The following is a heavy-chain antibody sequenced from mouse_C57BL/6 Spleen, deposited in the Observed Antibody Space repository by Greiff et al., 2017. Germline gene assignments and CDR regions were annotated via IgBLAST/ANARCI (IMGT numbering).Heavy chain of an antibody. CDR1: GYANTSGNH. D-gene: IGHD2-12*01. CDR2: LSYEGSN. CDR3: ATGSYDEYYLDY. Sequence: EVQLVESGSGLVKPSQSLPLTCSVTGYANTSGNHWKWVRQLSGNKPEWMGYLSYEGSNNYTPSLKNRIPITRDTSKNQFFLKLNSVTTEDTATYYCATGSYDEYYLDYWGQGTTLTVSS. J-gene: IGHJ2*01. V-gene: IGHV3-6*01.